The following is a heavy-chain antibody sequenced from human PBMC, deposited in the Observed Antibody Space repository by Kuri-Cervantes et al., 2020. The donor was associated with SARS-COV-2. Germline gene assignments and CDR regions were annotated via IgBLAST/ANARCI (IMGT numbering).Heavy chain of an antibody. CDR2: INPSGGST. V-gene: IGHV1-46*01. Sequence: ASVKVSCKASGYTFTSYYMHWVRQAPGQGLEWMGIINPSGGSTSYAQKFQGRVTITADESTSTAYMELSSLRSEDTAMYYCARTSWYRGTGYGGYYYYMDVWGKGTTVTVSS. CDR3: ARTSWYRGTGYGGYYYYMDV. CDR1: GYTFTSYY. D-gene: IGHD4-23*01. J-gene: IGHJ6*03.